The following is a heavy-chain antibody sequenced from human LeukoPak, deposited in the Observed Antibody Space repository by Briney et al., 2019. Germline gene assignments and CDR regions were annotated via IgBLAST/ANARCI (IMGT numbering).Heavy chain of an antibody. V-gene: IGHV4-39*01. CDR2: IYYGGST. J-gene: IGHJ4*02. CDR3: ARHVKSSGWYVGYYFDY. Sequence: SETLSLTCTVSGGSISSSSYYWGWIRQPPGKGLEWIGSIYYGGSTYYNPSLKSRVTISVDTSKNQFSLKLSSVTAADTAVYYCARHVKSSGWYVGYYFDYWGQGTLVTVSS. CDR1: GGSISSSSYY. D-gene: IGHD6-19*01.